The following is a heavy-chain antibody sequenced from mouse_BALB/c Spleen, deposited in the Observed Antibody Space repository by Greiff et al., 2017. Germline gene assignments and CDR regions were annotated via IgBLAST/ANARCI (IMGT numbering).Heavy chain of an antibody. Sequence: QVQLKESAAELARPGASVKMSCKASGYTFTSYTMHWVKQRPGQGLEWIGYINPSSGYTEYNQKFKDKTTLTADKSSSTAYMQLSSLTSEDSAVYYCAREDAGYGNYGFAYWGQGTLVTVSA. CDR1: GYTFTSYT. J-gene: IGHJ3*01. V-gene: IGHV1-4*02. CDR3: AREDAGYGNYGFAY. CDR2: INPSSGYT. D-gene: IGHD2-10*02.